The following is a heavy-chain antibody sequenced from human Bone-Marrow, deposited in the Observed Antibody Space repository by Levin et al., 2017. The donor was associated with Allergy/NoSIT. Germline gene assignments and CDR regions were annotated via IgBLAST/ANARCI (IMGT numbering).Heavy chain of an antibody. D-gene: IGHD3-10*01. Sequence: PGGSLRLSCAASGFTFSSYSMNWVRQAPGKGLEWVSSISSSSSYIYYADSVKGRFTISRDNAKNSLYLQMNSLRAEDTAVYYCARSDGSGSDYKGRGFFGLDYWGQGTLVTVSS. CDR3: ARSDGSGSDYKGRGFFGLDY. V-gene: IGHV3-21*01. CDR1: GFTFSSYS. CDR2: ISSSSSYI. J-gene: IGHJ4*02.